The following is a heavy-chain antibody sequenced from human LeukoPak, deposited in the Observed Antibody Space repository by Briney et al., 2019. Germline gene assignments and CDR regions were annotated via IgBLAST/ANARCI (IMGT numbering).Heavy chain of an antibody. CDR1: GFTFSNSG. V-gene: IGHV3-30*03. J-gene: IGHJ4*02. CDR2: ISFDGSNK. Sequence: GGSLRLSCAASGFTFSNSGMHWVRQAPGKGLEWVAVISFDGSNKNFADSVKGRFTVSRDNSKNTLYLQMNSLRAEDSAVYYCYFDYWGQGTLVTVSS. CDR3: YFDY.